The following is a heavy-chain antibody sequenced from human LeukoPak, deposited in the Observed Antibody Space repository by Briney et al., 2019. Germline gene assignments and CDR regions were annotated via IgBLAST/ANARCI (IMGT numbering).Heavy chain of an antibody. CDR1: GFTFGSYW. CDR3: AGQSRLGYCSGGSCYSQPFDP. V-gene: IGHV3-7*01. Sequence: GGSLRLSCAASGFTFGSYWMSWVRQAPGKGLEWVASVKQDGNEKYYVDSVKGRFTISRDNAQNSLSLQMNSLRAEDTAVYYCAGQSRLGYCSGGSCYSQPFDPWGQGTLVTVSS. D-gene: IGHD2-15*01. CDR2: VKQDGNEK. J-gene: IGHJ5*02.